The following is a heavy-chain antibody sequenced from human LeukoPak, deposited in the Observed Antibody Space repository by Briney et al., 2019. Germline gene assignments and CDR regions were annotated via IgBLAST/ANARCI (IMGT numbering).Heavy chain of an antibody. Sequence: SETLSLTCTVSGGSISSYYWSWIRQPPGKGLEWIGYIYYSGSTNYNPSLKSRVTISVDTSKNQFSLKLSSVTAADTAMYYCASSGGSGWPKNWFDPWGQGTLVTVSS. CDR1: GGSISSYY. D-gene: IGHD6-19*01. CDR2: IYYSGST. V-gene: IGHV4-59*01. J-gene: IGHJ5*02. CDR3: ASSGGSGWPKNWFDP.